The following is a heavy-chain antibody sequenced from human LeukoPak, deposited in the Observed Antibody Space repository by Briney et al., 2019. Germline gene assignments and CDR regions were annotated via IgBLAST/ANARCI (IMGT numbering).Heavy chain of an antibody. V-gene: IGHV4-59*08. CDR2: IYYNGNT. CDR1: GGSISTYY. D-gene: IGHD1-26*01. Sequence: SETLSLTRTVSGGSISTYYWSWIRQPAGKGLEWIGYIYYNGNTNYNPSLKSRVTISVDTSNNQFSLRLSSVTAADTALYYCARYNSGSYSYYFDYWGQGTLVTVSS. J-gene: IGHJ4*02. CDR3: ARYNSGSYSYYFDY.